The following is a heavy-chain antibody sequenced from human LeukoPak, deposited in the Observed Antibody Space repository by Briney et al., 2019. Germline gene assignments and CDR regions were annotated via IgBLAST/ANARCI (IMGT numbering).Heavy chain of an antibody. D-gene: IGHD6-19*01. V-gene: IGHV3-48*04. CDR3: ARGSSSGWYH. CDR2: ISNTGSTI. J-gene: IGHJ5*02. Sequence: GGSLRLSCAASGFTFSSNAMHWVRQAPGKGLEWVSYISNTGSTIYYADSVKGRFTISRDNAKNSLFLQMNSLRAEDTAVYYCARGSSSGWYHWGQGTLVTVSS. CDR1: GFTFSSNA.